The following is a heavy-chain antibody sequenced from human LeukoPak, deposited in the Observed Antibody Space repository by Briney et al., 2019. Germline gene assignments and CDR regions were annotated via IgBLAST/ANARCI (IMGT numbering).Heavy chain of an antibody. CDR2: IYYSGST. D-gene: IGHD4-17*01. J-gene: IGHJ3*02. CDR1: GGSISSSSYY. V-gene: IGHV4-39*01. CDR3: ARSRDDYGDPWDAFDI. Sequence: SETLSLTCTVSGGSISSSSYYWGWIRQPPGKGLEWIGSIYYSGSTYYNPSLKSRVTISVDTSKNQFSLKLSSVTAADTAVYYCARSRDDYGDPWDAFDIWGQVTMVTVSS.